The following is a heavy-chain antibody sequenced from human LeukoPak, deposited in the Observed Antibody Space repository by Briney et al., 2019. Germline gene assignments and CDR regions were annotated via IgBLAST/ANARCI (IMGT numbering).Heavy chain of an antibody. J-gene: IGHJ6*03. CDR2: IYYSGST. V-gene: IGHV4-39*07. CDR3: ARGLYGSGSYYNYYYYYMDV. Sequence: PSETLSLTCTVSGDSISSGDYYWGWIRQPPGKGLEWIGSIYYSGSTNYNPSLKSRVTISVDTSKNQFSLKLSSVTAADTAVYYCARGLYGSGSYYNYYYYYMDVWGKGTTVTISS. CDR1: GDSISSGDYY. D-gene: IGHD3-10*01.